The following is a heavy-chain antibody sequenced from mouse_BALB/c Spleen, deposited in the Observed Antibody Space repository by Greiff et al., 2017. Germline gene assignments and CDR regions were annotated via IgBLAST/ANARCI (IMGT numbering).Heavy chain of an antibody. CDR3: ARQRATDYYAMDY. Sequence: EVQLVESGGGLVKPGGSLKLSCAASGFAFSSYDMSWVRQTPEKRLEWVAYISSGGGSTYYPDTVKGRFTISRDNAKNTLYLQMSSLKSEDTAMYYCARQRATDYYAMDYWGQGTSVTVSS. CDR2: ISSGGGST. V-gene: IGHV5-12-1*01. J-gene: IGHJ4*01. CDR1: GFAFSSYD. D-gene: IGHD3-1*01.